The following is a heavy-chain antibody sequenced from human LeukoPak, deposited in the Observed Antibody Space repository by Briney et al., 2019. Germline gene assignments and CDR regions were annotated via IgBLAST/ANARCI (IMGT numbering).Heavy chain of an antibody. V-gene: IGHV3-21*01. J-gene: IGHJ4*02. CDR1: GFTFSSYW. Sequence: GGSLRLSCAASGFTFSSYWMSWVRQAPGKGLEWVSSISSSSSYIYYADSVKGRFTISRDNAKNSLYLQMNSLRAEDTAVYYSARNGIMGAGYYDYWGQGTLVTVSS. CDR3: ARNGIMGAGYYDY. CDR2: ISSSSSYI. D-gene: IGHD1-26*01.